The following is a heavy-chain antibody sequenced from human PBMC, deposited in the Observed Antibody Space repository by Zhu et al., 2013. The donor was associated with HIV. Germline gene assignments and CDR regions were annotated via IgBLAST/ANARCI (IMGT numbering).Heavy chain of an antibody. CDR3: ARGIGSHYGD. CDR2: INPNNDGT. V-gene: IGHV1-18*01. Sequence: QVQLVQSGPEVKKPGASVKVSCKTSGYMFNTYGISWVRQAPGQGLEWMGYINPNNDGTIYAQKFQGRVTMSTDMSITTAYMDLTGLTFDDTALYYCARGIGSHYGDWGQGTLVTVSS. D-gene: IGHD1-26*01. J-gene: IGHJ4*02. CDR1: GYMFNTYG.